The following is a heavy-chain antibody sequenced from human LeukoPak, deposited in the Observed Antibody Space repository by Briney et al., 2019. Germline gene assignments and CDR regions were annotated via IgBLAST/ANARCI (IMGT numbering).Heavy chain of an antibody. CDR3: ARERRFNYGTHYGRDV. CDR1: GFTFSNYA. Sequence: PGGSLRLSCAASGFTFSNYAMSWVPHAPGKGLECVSGISGSGTYTYYADSVKGRFTISRDNSKSTLYLQMNSVRADDTALYYCARERRFNYGTHYGRDVWGQGTTVTVS. V-gene: IGHV3-23*01. CDR2: ISGSGTYT. D-gene: IGHD3-16*01. J-gene: IGHJ6*02.